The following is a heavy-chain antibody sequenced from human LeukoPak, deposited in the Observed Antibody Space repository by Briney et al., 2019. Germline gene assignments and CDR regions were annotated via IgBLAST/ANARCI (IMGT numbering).Heavy chain of an antibody. CDR1: GFTFSNYN. J-gene: IGHJ4*02. CDR2: ISSSCSYT. V-gene: IGHV3-21*01. D-gene: IGHD5-12*01. CDR3: ARGLYRGYSGYDHFDF. Sequence: GGSLRLSCAASGFTFSNYNMNWVRQAPGKGLEWVSFISSSCSYTYYADAVKGRFTISRDNAKNSLYLQMSSLRAEDTAVYYCARGLYRGYSGYDHFDFWGQGTLVTVSS.